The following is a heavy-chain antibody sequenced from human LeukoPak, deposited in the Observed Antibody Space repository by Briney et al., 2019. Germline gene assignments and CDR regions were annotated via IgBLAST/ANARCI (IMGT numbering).Heavy chain of an antibody. CDR3: ARLFPATGTPYYYIMDV. V-gene: IGHV4-61*02. Sequence: SSQTLSLTCTVSGGSINSGGYYWSWIRQPAGKVLEWIGRFYSSGSYNYNPSLKSRVTMSVDTSKNQFSLRLSSVTAADTAVYHCARLFPATGTPYYYIMDVWGQGTTVTVSS. CDR1: GGSINSGGYY. D-gene: IGHD6-13*01. J-gene: IGHJ6*02. CDR2: FYSSGSY.